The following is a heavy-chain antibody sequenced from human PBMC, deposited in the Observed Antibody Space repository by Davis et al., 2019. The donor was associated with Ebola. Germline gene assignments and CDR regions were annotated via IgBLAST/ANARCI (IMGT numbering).Heavy chain of an antibody. CDR1: GFTFNSYA. J-gene: IGHJ6*02. V-gene: IGHV3-23*01. D-gene: IGHD1-14*01. Sequence: PGGSLRLSCAASGFTFNSYAMSWVRQAPGKGLEWVSAISGSGSSTYYADSVKGRFTISRDNSKNTLYLQMNSLRADDTAVYYCAKGGTIYYYGMDVWGQGTTVTVSS. CDR2: ISGSGSST. CDR3: AKGGTIYYYGMDV.